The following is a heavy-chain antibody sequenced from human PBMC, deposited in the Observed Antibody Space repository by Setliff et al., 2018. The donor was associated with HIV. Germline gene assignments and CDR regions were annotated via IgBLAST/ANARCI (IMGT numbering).Heavy chain of an antibody. V-gene: IGHV3-53*01. J-gene: IGHJ4*02. D-gene: IGHD3-10*01. CDR1: GFTFNYYG. Sequence: PGGSLRLSCAASGFTFNYYGLNWVRQAPGKGLEWVSVIYSGGSIYYTYSVKGRFTISRDNSKNTLYLQMNSLRAEDTAVYYCARGSRYFDYWGQGTLVTVSS. CDR3: ARGSRYFDY. CDR2: IYSGGSI.